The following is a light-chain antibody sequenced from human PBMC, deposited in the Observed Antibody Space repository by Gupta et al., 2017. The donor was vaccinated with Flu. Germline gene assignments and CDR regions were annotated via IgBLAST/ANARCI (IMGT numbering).Light chain of an antibody. V-gene: IGLV2-14*01. CDR2: EVT. CDR3: RSYTSDTTGL. J-gene: IGLJ2*01. CDR1: SSDCGGYHD. Sequence: QSALPQPAPVSRSPAQSLTISCTGSSSDCGGYHDVSWHQQHPGKAPKLIMYEVTKRPSGMSKRFSGSKSANAASLTISGLQAEDESDYYCRSYTSDTTGLFGGGTKLTVL.